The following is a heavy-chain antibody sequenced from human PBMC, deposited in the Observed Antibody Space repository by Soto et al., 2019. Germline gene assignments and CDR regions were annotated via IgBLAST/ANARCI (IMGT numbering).Heavy chain of an antibody. Sequence: EVQLVESGGGLVQPGGSLKLSCAASGFTFSGSAMDWVRQASGKGLEWVGRIRSKANNYATTYVESVKGRFTISRDDSRNTAYLQMNSLKTEDTAVYYCARGVYDLWNGHPKGLAYCGQGTVVTVSS. CDR1: GFTFSGSA. CDR2: IRSKANNYAT. CDR3: ARGVYDLWNGHPKGLAY. J-gene: IGHJ4*02. V-gene: IGHV3-73*02. D-gene: IGHD3-3*01.